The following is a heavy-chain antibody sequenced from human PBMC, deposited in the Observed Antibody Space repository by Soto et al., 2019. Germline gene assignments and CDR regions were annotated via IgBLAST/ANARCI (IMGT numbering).Heavy chain of an antibody. CDR2: ISGSGGST. CDR3: AKIPSRIVVVPIWFDP. CDR1: GFTFSSYA. D-gene: IGHD3-22*01. J-gene: IGHJ5*02. V-gene: IGHV3-23*01. Sequence: GGSLRLSCAASGFTFSSYAMSWVRQAPGKGLEWVSAISGSGGSTYYADSVKGRFTIARDNSKNTLYLQMNSLRAEDTAVYYCAKIPSRIVVVPIWFDPWGQGTLVTVSS.